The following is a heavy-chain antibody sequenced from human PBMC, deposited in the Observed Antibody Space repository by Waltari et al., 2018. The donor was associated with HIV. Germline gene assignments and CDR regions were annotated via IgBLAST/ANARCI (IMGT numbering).Heavy chain of an antibody. V-gene: IGHV1-69*01. CDR2: IIPYFGFA. J-gene: IGHJ4*02. D-gene: IGHD3-16*01. CDR1: GGDFRDHG. Sequence: QVRLVQSGPEVKRTGSSGRVPCKSSGGDFRDHGLSGLGQAPGQGLQWMGEIIPYFGFANTAETLRARVSIEADESKNTVYLELRSLTVQDSATYFCARGTFYDDEVGAHRYRPFDAWGQGTPVSVSS. CDR3: ARGTFYDDEVGAHRYRPFDA.